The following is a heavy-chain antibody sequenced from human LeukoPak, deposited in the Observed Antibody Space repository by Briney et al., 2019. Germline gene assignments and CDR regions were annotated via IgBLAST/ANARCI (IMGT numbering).Heavy chain of an antibody. V-gene: IGHV3-7*01. D-gene: IGHD2-15*01. Sequence: GGSLRLSCAASGFTFSRYWMSWVRQAPGKGLEWVANIKQDESEKYYVDSVKGRFTISRDNAKNSLYLQMNSLRAEDTAVYYCARDPALAAPDYWGEGTLVTVSS. CDR1: GFTFSRYW. CDR3: ARDPALAAPDY. J-gene: IGHJ4*02. CDR2: IKQDESEK.